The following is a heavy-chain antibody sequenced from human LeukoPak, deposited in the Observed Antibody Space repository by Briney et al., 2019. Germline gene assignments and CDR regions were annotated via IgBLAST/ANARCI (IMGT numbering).Heavy chain of an antibody. Sequence: GGSLRLSCAASGFTFSSYSMNWVRQAPGKGLEWVSSISSSSSYIYYADSEKGRFTISRDNAKNSLYLQMNSLRAEDTAVYYCARGIAVAGTETYYYGMDVWGQGTTVTVSS. CDR3: ARGIAVAGTETYYYGMDV. CDR1: GFTFSSYS. V-gene: IGHV3-21*01. J-gene: IGHJ6*02. CDR2: ISSSSSYI. D-gene: IGHD6-19*01.